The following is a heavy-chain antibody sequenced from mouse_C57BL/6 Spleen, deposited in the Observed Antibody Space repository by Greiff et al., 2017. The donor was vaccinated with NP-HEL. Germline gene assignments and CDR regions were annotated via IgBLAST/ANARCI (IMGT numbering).Heavy chain of an antibody. Sequence: VQLQQSGPELVKPGASVKISCKASGYAFSSSWMHWVKQRPGKGLEWIGRIYPGDGDTNYNGKFKDKATLTADKSSSTAYMQLSRLTSEDSAVYFCSRDDSKDYAMDYWGQGTSVTVSS. D-gene: IGHD2-5*01. CDR2: IYPGDGDT. V-gene: IGHV1-82*01. CDR1: GYAFSSSW. J-gene: IGHJ4*01. CDR3: SRDDSKDYAMDY.